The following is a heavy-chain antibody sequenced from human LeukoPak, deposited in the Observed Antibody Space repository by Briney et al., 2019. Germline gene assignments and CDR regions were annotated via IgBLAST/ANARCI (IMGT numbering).Heavy chain of an antibody. CDR1: GGSISSGGYY. D-gene: IGHD3-9*01. Sequence: PSETLSLTCTVSGGSISSGGYYWSWIRQPPGKGLEWIGYIYHSGSTYYNPSLRSRVTISVDRSKNQFSLKLSSVTAADTAVYYCASGHLDNWYFDLWGRGTLVTVSS. V-gene: IGHV4-30-2*01. J-gene: IGHJ2*01. CDR2: IYHSGST. CDR3: ASGHLDNWYFDL.